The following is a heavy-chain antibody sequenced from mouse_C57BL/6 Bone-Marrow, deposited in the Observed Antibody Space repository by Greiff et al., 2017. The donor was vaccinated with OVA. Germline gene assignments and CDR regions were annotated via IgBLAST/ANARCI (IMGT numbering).Heavy chain of an antibody. CDR1: GFTIKDYY. V-gene: IGHV14-2*01. CDR3: ARGGYCLYFDY. CDR2: IDPEDGET. Sequence: VQLQQSGAELVKPGASVKLSCTASGFTIKDYYMHWVKQRTEQGLEWIGRIDPEDGETKYAPKFPGKATITADTSSNTAYLQLSSLTSEDTAVYSCARGGYCLYFDYWGQGTTLTVSS. J-gene: IGHJ2*01. D-gene: IGHD2-3*01.